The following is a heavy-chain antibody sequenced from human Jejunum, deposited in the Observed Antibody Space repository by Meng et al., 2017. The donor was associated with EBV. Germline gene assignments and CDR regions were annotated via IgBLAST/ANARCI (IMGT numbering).Heavy chain of an antibody. Sequence: VKWQGSGPGLVKPSETLSLTCPVSGGSVSSGGYYWSWIRQPPGKGLEWIGYIYNSESTNYKSSLKSRVTISADTSKNQFSLRLSSVTAADTAVYYCARDQNGSYFAYWGQGTLVTVSS. V-gene: IGHV4-61*08. CDR2: IYNSEST. CDR3: ARDQNGSYFAY. J-gene: IGHJ4*02. D-gene: IGHD1-26*01. CDR1: GGSVSSGGYY.